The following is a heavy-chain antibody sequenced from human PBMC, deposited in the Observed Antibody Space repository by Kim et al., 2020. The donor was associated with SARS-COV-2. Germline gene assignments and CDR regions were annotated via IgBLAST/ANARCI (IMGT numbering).Heavy chain of an antibody. Sequence: ASVKVSCKASGYTFTGYPMHWVRQAPGQGLEWMGWIDPNGGGTNYAQKFQGRVTMTRDTSISTAYGELSGLSSDDTAVYYCTTRSSRIYFQHWGQGTLVTVSS. CDR3: TTRSSRIYFQH. D-gene: IGHD2-15*01. V-gene: IGHV1-2*02. J-gene: IGHJ1*01. CDR2: IDPNGGGT. CDR1: GYTFTGYP.